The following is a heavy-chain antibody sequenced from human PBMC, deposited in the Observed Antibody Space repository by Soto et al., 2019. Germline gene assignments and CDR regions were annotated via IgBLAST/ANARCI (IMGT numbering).Heavy chain of an antibody. CDR2: IYYSGST. CDR3: ARGYEYCSSTSCYTVNYGMDV. V-gene: IGHV4-39*01. J-gene: IGHJ6*02. CDR1: GGSISSSSYY. D-gene: IGHD2-2*02. Sequence: SETLSLTCTVSGGSISSSSYYWGWIRQPPGKGLEWIGSIYYSGSTYYNPSLKSRVTISVDTSKNQFSLKLSSVTAADTAVYYCARGYEYCSSTSCYTVNYGMDVWGQGTTVTVSS.